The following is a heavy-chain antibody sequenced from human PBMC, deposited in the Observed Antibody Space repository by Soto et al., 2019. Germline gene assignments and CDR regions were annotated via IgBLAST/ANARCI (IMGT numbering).Heavy chain of an antibody. J-gene: IGHJ5*02. CDR2: ISYDGSNK. Sequence: GGSLRLSCAASGFTFISYAMHWVRQAPGKGLEWVAVISYDGSNKYYADSVKGRFTISRDNSKNTLYLQMNSLRAEDTAVYYCARDLLNYGSPGGFDPWGQGTLVTVSS. V-gene: IGHV3-30-3*01. CDR1: GFTFISYA. D-gene: IGHD3-10*01. CDR3: ARDLLNYGSPGGFDP.